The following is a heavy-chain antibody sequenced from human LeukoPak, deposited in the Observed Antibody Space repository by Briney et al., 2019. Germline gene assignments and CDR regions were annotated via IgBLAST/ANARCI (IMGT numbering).Heavy chain of an antibody. V-gene: IGHV3-30*18. J-gene: IGHJ4*02. D-gene: IGHD3-22*01. CDR2: ISYDGSNK. CDR3: AKPPQYYYDSSGYYSTDY. Sequence: GGSLRLSCAASGFTFNNYAMSWVRQAPGKGLEWVAVISYDGSNKYYADSVKGRFTISRDNSKNTLYLQMNSLRAEDTAVYYCAKPPQYYYDSSGYYSTDYWGQGTLVTVSS. CDR1: GFTFNNYA.